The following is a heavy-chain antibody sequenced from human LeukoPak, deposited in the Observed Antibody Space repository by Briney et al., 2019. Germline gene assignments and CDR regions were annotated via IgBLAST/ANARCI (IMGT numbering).Heavy chain of an antibody. CDR3: ARKYYYDSSGLFDY. CDR1: GFTFDDYG. J-gene: IGHJ4*02. D-gene: IGHD3-22*01. CDR2: INWNGGST. Sequence: GGSLRLSCAASGFTFDDYGMSWVRQAPGKGLEWVSGINWNGGSTGYADSVKGRFTISRDNAKNSLYLQMNSLRAEDTALYYCARKYYYDSSGLFDYWGQGTLVTVSS. V-gene: IGHV3-20*04.